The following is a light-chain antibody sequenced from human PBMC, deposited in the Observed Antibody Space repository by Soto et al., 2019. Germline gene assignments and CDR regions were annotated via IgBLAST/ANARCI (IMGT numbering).Light chain of an antibody. CDR3: SLYTNEHTYV. Sequence: QSALTQPPSVSGSPGQSVTISCTGTSIDFGTYNRVSWYQQPPGTAPKLLIYEARNRPSGVPDRFSGSKSGNTASLTISGRQAADEADYYCSLYTNEHTYVLGTGTKVTVL. J-gene: IGLJ1*01. V-gene: IGLV2-18*01. CDR1: SIDFGTYNR. CDR2: EAR.